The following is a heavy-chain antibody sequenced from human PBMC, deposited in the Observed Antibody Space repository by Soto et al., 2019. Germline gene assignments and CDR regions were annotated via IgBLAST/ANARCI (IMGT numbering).Heavy chain of an antibody. V-gene: IGHV3-30*18. Sequence: GGSLRLSCAASGFSFNKYGMHWVRQAPGKGLEWVAYVSSDGSNQYYADSVKGRFTISRDNSKSTLFLQLDSLRVDDTAVYYCAKDRVIQLLPIWPDPWGQGTLVTVSS. CDR1: GFSFNKYG. CDR3: AKDRVIQLLPIWPDP. J-gene: IGHJ5*02. CDR2: VSSDGSNQ. D-gene: IGHD2-2*01.